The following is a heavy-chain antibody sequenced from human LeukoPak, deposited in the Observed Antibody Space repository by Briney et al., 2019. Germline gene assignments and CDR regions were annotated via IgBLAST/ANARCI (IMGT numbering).Heavy chain of an antibody. CDR2: IYYSGST. Sequence: SETLSLTCTVSGGSISSSSYYWGWIRQPPGKGLEWIGSIYYSGSTYYNPSLKSRVTISVDTSKNQFSLKLSSVTAADTAVYYCARLSIAAAGTLFGYWGQGTLVTVSS. CDR1: GGSISSSSYY. CDR3: ARLSIAAAGTLFGY. V-gene: IGHV4-39*01. J-gene: IGHJ4*02. D-gene: IGHD6-13*01.